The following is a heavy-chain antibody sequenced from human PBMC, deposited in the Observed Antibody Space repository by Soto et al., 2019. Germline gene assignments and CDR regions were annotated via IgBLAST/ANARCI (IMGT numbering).Heavy chain of an antibody. CDR3: AKVVIAAVAGLGDFDY. CDR1: GFSFRTYA. D-gene: IGHD6-19*01. V-gene: IGHV3-23*01. Sequence: PGGSLRLSCAASGFSFRTYAMSWVRQAPGKGLEWVSAISGSGGTTYYADSVKGRFTISRDNSENTLYLQMSSLRGDDTAVYYCAKVVIAAVAGLGDFDYWGQGTLVTVSS. CDR2: ISGSGGTT. J-gene: IGHJ4*02.